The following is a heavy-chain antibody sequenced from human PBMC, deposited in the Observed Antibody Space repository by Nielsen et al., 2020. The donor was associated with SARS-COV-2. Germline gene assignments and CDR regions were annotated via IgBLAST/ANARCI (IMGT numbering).Heavy chain of an antibody. CDR3: ARERVWGITIFGVVTRYGMDV. V-gene: IGHV4-30-4*01. CDR2: IYYSGST. CDR1: GGSISSGDYY. Sequence: SETLSLTCTVSGGSISSGDYYWSWIRQPPGKGLEWIGYIYYSGSTYYNPSLKSRVTISVDTSKNQFSLKLSSVTAADTALYYCARERVWGITIFGVVTRYGMDVWVQGTTVTFSS. J-gene: IGHJ6*02. D-gene: IGHD3-3*01.